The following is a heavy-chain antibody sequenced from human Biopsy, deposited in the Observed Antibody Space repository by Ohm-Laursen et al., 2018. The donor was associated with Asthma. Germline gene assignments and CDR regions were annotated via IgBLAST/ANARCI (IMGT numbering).Heavy chain of an antibody. CDR2: ITFDGSTQ. J-gene: IGHJ6*02. V-gene: IGHV3-30-3*01. CDR1: RFTYE. Sequence: SLRLSCAASRFTYEMHWARQAPGKGLEWVAVITFDGSTQHYGDSVKGRFTISRDNSKNTLDLQMNSLSAEDSAVYYCARVDGVVEPATRMGGMDVWGQGTTVAVSS. D-gene: IGHD2-15*01. CDR3: ARVDGVVEPATRMGGMDV.